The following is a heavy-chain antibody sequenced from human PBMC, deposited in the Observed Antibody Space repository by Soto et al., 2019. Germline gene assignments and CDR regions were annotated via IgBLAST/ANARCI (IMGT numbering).Heavy chain of an antibody. Sequence: GGSLRLSCAASGFSFSSYSMIWVRQAPGKGLEWVSYISGSGSTIYYADSVKGRFTISRDNAKNSLYLQMNSLRAEDTAVYYCARARFRSGSYYYYYMNVWGKGTTVTVSS. CDR2: ISGSGSTI. CDR3: ARARFRSGSYYYYYMNV. CDR1: GFSFSSYS. J-gene: IGHJ6*03. V-gene: IGHV3-48*01. D-gene: IGHD3-3*01.